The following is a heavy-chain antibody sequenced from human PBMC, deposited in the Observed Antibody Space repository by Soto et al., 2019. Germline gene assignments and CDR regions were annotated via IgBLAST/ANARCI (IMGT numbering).Heavy chain of an antibody. J-gene: IGHJ4*02. D-gene: IGHD3-10*01. Sequence: ASVKVSCKASGYTFTGYYIHWVRQAPGQGLEWMGWINPNSGGTNYPQMFQGRVTMTRDMSSSSAYMDLSRLSSDDTAIYYCARRKADQLGGEFGYWGQGTLVTVSS. CDR2: INPNSGGT. CDR1: GYTFTGYY. V-gene: IGHV1-2*02. CDR3: ARRKADQLGGEFGY.